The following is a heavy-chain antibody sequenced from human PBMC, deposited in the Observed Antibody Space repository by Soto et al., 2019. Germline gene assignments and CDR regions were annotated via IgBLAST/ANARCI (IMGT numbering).Heavy chain of an antibody. CDR1: GFTFSDYY. J-gene: IGHJ5*01. CDR3: ARDIDGSSNWFDS. CDR2: ISSSSSYA. Sequence: QVQLVESGGGLVKPGGSLRLSCAASGFTFSDYYMSWIRQIPGKGLEWISYISSSSSYANYADSVKGRFTMSRDNAKNSLYLQINSLRVEDTAMYYCARDIDGSSNWFDSWGQGTLVTVSS. D-gene: IGHD1-1*01. V-gene: IGHV3-11*06.